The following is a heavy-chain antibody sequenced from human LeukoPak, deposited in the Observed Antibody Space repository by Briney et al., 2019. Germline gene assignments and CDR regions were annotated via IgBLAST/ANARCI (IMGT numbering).Heavy chain of an antibody. CDR1: GGSISSYY. CDR2: IYYSGGT. D-gene: IGHD6-6*01. Sequence: SETLSLTCTVSGGSISSYYWSWVRQPPGKGLEWIGYIYYSGGTNYNPSLKSRVTISVDTSKNQFSLKLSSVTAADTAVYYCAREAALRYNWFDPWGQGTLVTVSS. CDR3: AREAALRYNWFDP. V-gene: IGHV4-59*01. J-gene: IGHJ5*02.